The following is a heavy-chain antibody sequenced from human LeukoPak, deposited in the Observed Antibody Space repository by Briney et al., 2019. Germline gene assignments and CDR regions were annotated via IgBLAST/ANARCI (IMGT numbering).Heavy chain of an antibody. CDR3: ARDPQSGDHFFDY. V-gene: IGHV4-31*03. CDR1: GGSISSGGYY. CDR2: IYSSGST. Sequence: PSETLSLTCTVSGGSISSGGYYWSWIRQHPGKGLEWIGYIYSSGSTYYNPSLKSRVTISVDTSKNQFSLKLSSVTAAETAVYYCARDPQSGDHFFDYWGQGTLVTVSS. J-gene: IGHJ4*02. D-gene: IGHD4-17*01.